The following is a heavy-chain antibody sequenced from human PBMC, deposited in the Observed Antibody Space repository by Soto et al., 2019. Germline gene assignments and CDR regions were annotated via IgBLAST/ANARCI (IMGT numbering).Heavy chain of an antibody. J-gene: IGHJ4*02. CDR1: GESIGISSSF. CDR3: ARQRTTVVTQAYFDH. CDR2: IYYSGRT. V-gene: IGHV4-39*01. D-gene: IGHD2-21*02. Sequence: SETQSLTSIVSGESIGISSSFLGWIRQPPGKGLEWIGSIYYSGRTYYNPSFKSRVTISIDTSKNQFSLKLSSVTATDTAVYYCARQRTTVVTQAYFDHWGQGALVNVS.